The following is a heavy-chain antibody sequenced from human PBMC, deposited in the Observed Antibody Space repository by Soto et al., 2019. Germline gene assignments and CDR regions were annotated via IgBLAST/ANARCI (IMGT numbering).Heavy chain of an antibody. CDR1: GGTFSSYA. V-gene: IGHV1-69*13. CDR3: ERVLPDDSSGYGFDY. CDR2: IIPIFGTA. D-gene: IGHD3-22*01. Sequence: SVKVSCKASGGTFSSYAISWVRQAPGQGLEWMGGIIPIFGTANYAQKFQGRVTITADESTSTAYMELSSLRSEDTAVYYCERVLPDDSSGYGFDYWGQGPLVTVSS. J-gene: IGHJ4*02.